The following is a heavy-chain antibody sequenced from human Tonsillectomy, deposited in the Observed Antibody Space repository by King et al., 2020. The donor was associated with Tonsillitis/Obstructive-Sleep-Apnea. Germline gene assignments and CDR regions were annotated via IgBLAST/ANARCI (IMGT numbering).Heavy chain of an antibody. CDR3: ARPPGGFWSGYSRAPLGY. CDR1: GYTFTSYY. D-gene: IGHD3-3*01. V-gene: IGHV1-46*01. CDR2: INPSGGST. J-gene: IGHJ4*02. Sequence: QLVQSGAEVKKPGASVKISCKASGYTFTSYYIHWVRQAPGQGLEWMGIINPSGGSTSYAQKFQGRVTMTRDTSTSTVYMELSSLRSEDTAGYYCARPPGGFWSGYSRAPLGYWGQGTLVTVSS.